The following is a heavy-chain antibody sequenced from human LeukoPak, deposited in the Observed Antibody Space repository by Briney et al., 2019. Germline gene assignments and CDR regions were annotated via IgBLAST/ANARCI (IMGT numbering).Heavy chain of an antibody. CDR2: FDPEDGET. J-gene: IGHJ4*02. CDR1: VYTLTEVS. V-gene: IGHV1-24*01. D-gene: IGHD4-17*01. Sequence: ASVKVSCKVSVYTLTEVSMHWVRQAPGKGLEWMGGFDPEDGETFYAQKFQGRVTMTEDTSTDTAYMELSSLRSEATAVYYCAPRNPHYGDYYIDYWGQGTLVTVSS. CDR3: APRNPHYGDYYIDY.